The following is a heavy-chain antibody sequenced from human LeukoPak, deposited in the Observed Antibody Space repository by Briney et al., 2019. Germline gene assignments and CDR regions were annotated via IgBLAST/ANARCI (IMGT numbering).Heavy chain of an antibody. CDR3: ATTIFGVVIPFDY. D-gene: IGHD3-3*01. CDR2: ISGSGGST. J-gene: IGHJ4*02. V-gene: IGHV3-23*01. Sequence: GGSLRLSCAASGFTFSSYAMSWVRQAPGKGLEWVSAISGSGGSTYYADSVKGRFTISRDNSKNTLYLQINSLRAEDTAVYYCATTIFGVVIPFDYWGQGTLVTVSS. CDR1: GFTFSSYA.